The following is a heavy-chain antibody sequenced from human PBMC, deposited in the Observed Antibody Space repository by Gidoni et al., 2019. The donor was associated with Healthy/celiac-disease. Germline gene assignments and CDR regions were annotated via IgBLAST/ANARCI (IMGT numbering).Heavy chain of an antibody. D-gene: IGHD6-6*01. CDR3: AREEQLVLVY. CDR2: ISYDGSNK. V-gene: IGHV3-30-3*01. CDR1: GFTFSSYA. J-gene: IGHJ4*02. Sequence: QVQLVESGGGVVQPGRSLRLSCAASGFTFSSYAMHWVRQAPGKGLEWVAVISYDGSNKYYADSVKGRFTISRDNSKNTLYLQMNSLRAEDTAVYYCAREEQLVLVYWGQGTLVTVSS.